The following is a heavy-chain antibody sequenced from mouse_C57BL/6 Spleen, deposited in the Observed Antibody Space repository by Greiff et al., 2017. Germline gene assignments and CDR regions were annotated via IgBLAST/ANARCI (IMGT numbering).Heavy chain of an antibody. J-gene: IGHJ4*01. CDR2: IRLKSDNYAT. CDR3: TGRGGYYAMDY. V-gene: IGHV6-3*01. Sequence: EVQLQESGGGLVQPGGSMKLSCVASGFTFSNYWMNWVRQSPEKGLEWVAQIRLKSDNYATHYAESVKGRFTISRDDSKSSVYLQMNNLRAEDTGIYYCTGRGGYYAMDYWGQGTSVTVSS. CDR1: GFTFSNYW.